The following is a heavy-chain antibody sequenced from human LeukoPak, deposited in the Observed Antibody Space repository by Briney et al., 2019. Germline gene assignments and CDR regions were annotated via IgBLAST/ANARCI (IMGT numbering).Heavy chain of an antibody. V-gene: IGHV3-15*01. Sequence: GGSLRLSCAASGFTFSNAWMSWVRQAPGKGLEWVGRIKSKTDGGTTDYAAPVKGRFTISRDDSKNTLYLQMNSLKTEDTAVYYCTTRSYYYDSSGYLDYWGQGTLVTVSS. J-gene: IGHJ4*02. CDR1: GFTFSNAW. CDR3: TTRSYYYDSSGYLDY. CDR2: IKSKTDGGTT. D-gene: IGHD3-22*01.